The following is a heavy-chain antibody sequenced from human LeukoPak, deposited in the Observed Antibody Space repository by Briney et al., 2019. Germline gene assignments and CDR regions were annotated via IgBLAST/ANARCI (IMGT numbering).Heavy chain of an antibody. V-gene: IGHV3-23*01. D-gene: IGHD3-9*01. CDR3: AKWGDYDVLTGYYDPDY. CDR1: GLTFSNYA. J-gene: IGHJ4*02. CDR2: ITGSGGIT. Sequence: GASLRLSCVASGLTFSNYAMSWVRQAPGKGLEWVSAITGSGGITYYADSVKGRFTIPRDNSKNTLYLQMNSLRAEDTAVYYCAKWGDYDVLTGYYDPDYWGQGTLVTVSS.